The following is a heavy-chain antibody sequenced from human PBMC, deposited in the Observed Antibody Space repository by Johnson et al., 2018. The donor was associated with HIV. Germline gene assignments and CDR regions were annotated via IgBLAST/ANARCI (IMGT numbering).Heavy chain of an antibody. D-gene: IGHD5-18*01. J-gene: IGHJ3*02. CDR1: GLDFSNFG. CDR3: AKSRGGYSYGYDAFDI. CDR2: ISFDGNLK. V-gene: IGHV3-30*18. Sequence: QVQLAESGGDVVQPGKSLTLSCVVSGLDFSNFGIHWVRQAPGKGPEWVAVISFDGNLKKYADSVKGRFTISRDNSKNTLYLQMNSLRTEDTALYYCAKSRGGYSYGYDAFDIWGQGTMVTVSS.